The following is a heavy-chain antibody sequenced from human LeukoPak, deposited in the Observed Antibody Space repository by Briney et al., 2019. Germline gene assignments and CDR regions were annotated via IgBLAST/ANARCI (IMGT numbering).Heavy chain of an antibody. CDR1: GFTFSSYG. V-gene: IGHV3-30*02. D-gene: IGHD4-11*01. J-gene: IGHJ4*02. CDR3: AKPYDYSNYLDY. CDR2: IRYDGSNK. Sequence: GGSLRLSCAASGFTFSSYGMHWVRQAPGKGLEWVAFIRYDGSNKYYADSVKGRFTISRDNSKNTLYLQMNSLRAEDTAVYYCAKPYDYSNYLDYWGQGTLVTVSS.